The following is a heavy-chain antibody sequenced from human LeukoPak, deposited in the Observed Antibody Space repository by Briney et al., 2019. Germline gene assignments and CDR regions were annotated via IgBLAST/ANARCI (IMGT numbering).Heavy chain of an antibody. Sequence: ASVKVSCKASGYTFTSYGISWVRQAPGQGLEWMGWISAYNGNTNYAQKFQGRVTMTRDTSTSTVYMELSSLRSEDTAVYYCAAGGGSYYDFDYWGQGTLVTVSS. J-gene: IGHJ4*02. CDR3: AAGGGSYYDFDY. D-gene: IGHD1-26*01. CDR1: GYTFTSYG. V-gene: IGHV1-18*01. CDR2: ISAYNGNT.